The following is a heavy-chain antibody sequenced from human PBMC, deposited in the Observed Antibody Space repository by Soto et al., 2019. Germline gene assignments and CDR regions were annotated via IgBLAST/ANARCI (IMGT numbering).Heavy chain of an antibody. Sequence: QVQLVESGGGVVQPGRSLRLSCAASGFTFSSYGMHWVRQAPGKGLEWGAVISYDGSNKYYADSVKGRFTISRDNSMNTLYLQMNSLRAEDTAVYYCAKDRYYDSSGYYSYYYYYYGMDVWGQGTTVTVSS. CDR2: ISYDGSNK. D-gene: IGHD3-22*01. CDR1: GFTFSSYG. CDR3: AKDRYYDSSGYYSYYYYYYGMDV. V-gene: IGHV3-30*18. J-gene: IGHJ6*02.